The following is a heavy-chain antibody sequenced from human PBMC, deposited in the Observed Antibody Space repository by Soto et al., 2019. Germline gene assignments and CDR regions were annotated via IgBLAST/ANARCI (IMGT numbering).Heavy chain of an antibody. CDR1: GFTFSGHW. V-gene: IGHV3-74*03. D-gene: IGHD2-2*01. CDR3: AREAEYCSRTSCYRRAFDT. CDR2: INTDGGSS. Sequence: EVQLVESGGDLIQPGGSLRLSCAASGFTFSGHWMHWVRQVPGKGLEWVSRINTDGGSSAYADSVKGRFTISRDNAKNTLYLQMNGLRAEDTAVYYCAREAEYCSRTSCYRRAFDTWGQGTTVTVS. J-gene: IGHJ3*02.